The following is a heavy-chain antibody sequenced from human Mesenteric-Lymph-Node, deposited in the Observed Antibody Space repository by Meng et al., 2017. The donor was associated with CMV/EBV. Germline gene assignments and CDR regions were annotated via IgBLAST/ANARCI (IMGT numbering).Heavy chain of an antibody. CDR3: ARDTTEVKYYDFWSGYQNYFDY. V-gene: IGHV1-18*01. Sequence: YGIRWVRQAPGQGLEWMGWNSAYNGNTNYAQKLQCRVTMTTDTSTSTAYMELRSLRSDDTAVYYCARDTTEVKYYDFWSGYQNYFDYWGQGTLVTVSS. CDR2: NSAYNGNT. J-gene: IGHJ4*02. CDR1: YG. D-gene: IGHD3-3*01.